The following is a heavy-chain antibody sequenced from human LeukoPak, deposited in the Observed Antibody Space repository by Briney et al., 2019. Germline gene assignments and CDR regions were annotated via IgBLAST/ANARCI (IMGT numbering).Heavy chain of an antibody. CDR3: ARRSPEAVAGAFDY. J-gene: IGHJ4*02. Sequence: SETLSLTCTVSGGSMSSSSYSWGWIRQPPGKGLEWIGSIYYSGSTYYNPSLKSRVTISVDTSKNQFSLKLSSVTAADTAVYYCARRSPEAVAGAFDYWGQGTLVTVSS. D-gene: IGHD1-26*01. CDR2: IYYSGST. V-gene: IGHV4-39*01. CDR1: GGSMSSSSYS.